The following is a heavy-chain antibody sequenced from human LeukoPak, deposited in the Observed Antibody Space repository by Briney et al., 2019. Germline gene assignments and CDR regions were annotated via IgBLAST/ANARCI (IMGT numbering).Heavy chain of an antibody. V-gene: IGHV3-9*01. CDR2: ISWNSGSI. D-gene: IGHD1-7*01. Sequence: GRSLSLSCAASGFTFDDYAMHWVRQAPGKGLEWVSGISWNSGSIGYADSVKGRFTISRDNAKNSLYLQMNSLRAEDTALYYCAKAELAGAFDIWGQGTMVTVSS. CDR3: AKAELAGAFDI. J-gene: IGHJ3*02. CDR1: GFTFDDYA.